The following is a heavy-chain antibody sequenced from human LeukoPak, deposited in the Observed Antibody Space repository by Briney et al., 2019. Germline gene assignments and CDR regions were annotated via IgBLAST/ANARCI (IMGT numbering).Heavy chain of an antibody. CDR3: ASEIGIAAAGNYMDV. Sequence: PGRSLRLSCAASGFTFSSYAMHWVRQAPGKGLEGVAVISYDGSNKYYADSVKGRFTISRDNSKNTLYLQMNSLRAEDTAVYYCASEIGIAAAGNYMDVWGKGTTVTVSS. J-gene: IGHJ6*03. CDR2: ISYDGSNK. CDR1: GFTFSSYA. V-gene: IGHV3-30*01. D-gene: IGHD6-13*01.